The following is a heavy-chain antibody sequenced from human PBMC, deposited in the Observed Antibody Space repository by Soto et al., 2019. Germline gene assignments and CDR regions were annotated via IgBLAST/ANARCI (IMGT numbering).Heavy chain of an antibody. Sequence: GGSLRLSCSASGFTFSSYAMHRVRQAPGKGLEWVAVISYDGSNKYYADSVKGRFTISRDNSKNTLYLQMNSLRAEDTAVYYCARNTGPGGLVLRFFDWLAYNAFDIWGQGTMVTVSS. V-gene: IGHV3-30-3*01. J-gene: IGHJ3*02. CDR1: GFTFSSYA. D-gene: IGHD3-9*01. CDR3: ARNTGPGGLVLRFFDWLAYNAFDI. CDR2: ISYDGSNK.